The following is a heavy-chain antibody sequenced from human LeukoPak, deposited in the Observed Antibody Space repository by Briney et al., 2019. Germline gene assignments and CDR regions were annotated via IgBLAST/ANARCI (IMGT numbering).Heavy chain of an antibody. V-gene: IGHV6-1*01. J-gene: IGHJ4*02. CDR2: TYYRSKWYN. CDR1: GDSVSSNSAA. Sequence: KQSQTLSLTCAISGDSVSSNSAAWSWIRQSPSRGLEWLGRTYYRSKWYNDYAVSVKSRIIIKPDTSKNQFSLKLSSVTAADTAVYYCALSDYDFWSGYRYYFDYWGQGTLVTVSS. D-gene: IGHD3-3*01. CDR3: ALSDYDFWSGYRYYFDY.